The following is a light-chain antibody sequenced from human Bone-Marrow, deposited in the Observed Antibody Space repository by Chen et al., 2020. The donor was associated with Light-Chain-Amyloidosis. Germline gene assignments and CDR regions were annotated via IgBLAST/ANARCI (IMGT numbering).Light chain of an antibody. V-gene: IGLV6-57*03. CDR1: SGDIATNY. J-gene: IGLJ3*02. Sequence: FILTQDHSVSESPGKTVTISCTRSSGDIATNYVQWYQQRPGSAPTTVIYENDLRPSGVPDRFSGSIDTSSNSASLTISGLETEDEADYYCQSYATNTWIFGGGTHLTVL. CDR2: END. CDR3: QSYATNTWI.